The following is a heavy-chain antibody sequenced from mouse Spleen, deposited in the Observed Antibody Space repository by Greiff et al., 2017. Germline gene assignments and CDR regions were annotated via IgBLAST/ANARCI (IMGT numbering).Heavy chain of an antibody. CDR2: INPNYGTT. V-gene: IGHV1-39*01. Sequence: VQLQQSGPELVKPGASVKISCKASGYSFTDYNMNWVKQSNGKSLEWIGVINPNYGTTSYNQKFKGKATLTVDQSSSTAYMQLNSLTSEDSAVYYCARGNMAYDYDRGWYFDVWGAGTTVTVSS. J-gene: IGHJ1*01. CDR1: GYSFTDYN. CDR3: ARGNMAYDYDRGWYFDV. D-gene: IGHD2-4*01.